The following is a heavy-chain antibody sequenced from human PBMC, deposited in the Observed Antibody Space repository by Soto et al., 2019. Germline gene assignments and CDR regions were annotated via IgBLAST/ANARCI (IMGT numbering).Heavy chain of an antibody. D-gene: IGHD4-4*01. J-gene: IGHJ4*02. CDR2: INGGNGNT. V-gene: IGHV1-3*01. Sequence: VASGKVSCNASEYTFTSYTIHWVRQARGQRREWMGWINGGNGNTKYSQKFQGRVTITRDTSASTAYMERSSLRSDDTAVYYCARELQGLYYFDYWGQGTRVTVSS. CDR3: ARELQGLYYFDY. CDR1: EYTFTSYT.